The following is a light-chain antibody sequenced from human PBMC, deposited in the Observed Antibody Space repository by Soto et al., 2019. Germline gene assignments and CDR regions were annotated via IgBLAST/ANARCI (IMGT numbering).Light chain of an antibody. J-gene: IGKJ1*01. V-gene: IGKV2-28*01. CDR2: LGS. Sequence: IVMTQSPLPLPVTPGEPASISCRSSQSLLHSNGYNYLDWYLQKPGQSPQLLIYLGSNRASGVPDRFSGSGSGTDFTLKISRVEAEDVGIYYCMQALQTWTFGQGTKLDIK. CDR1: QSLLHSNGYNY. CDR3: MQALQTWT.